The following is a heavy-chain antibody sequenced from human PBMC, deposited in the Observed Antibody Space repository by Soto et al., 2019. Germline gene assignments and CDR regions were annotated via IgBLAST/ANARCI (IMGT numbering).Heavy chain of an antibody. Sequence: SETLSLTCTVSGGSLSSYYWSWTRQPPGKGLEWIGYIYYAGTTTCNPSLKSRVTISLDTSKNQFSLKLDSVTAADTAVYYCARLGGYYQALDSWGQGTLVTVSS. CDR3: ARLGGYYQALDS. V-gene: IGHV4-59*08. D-gene: IGHD3-22*01. CDR1: GGSLSSYY. J-gene: IGHJ4*02. CDR2: IYYAGTT.